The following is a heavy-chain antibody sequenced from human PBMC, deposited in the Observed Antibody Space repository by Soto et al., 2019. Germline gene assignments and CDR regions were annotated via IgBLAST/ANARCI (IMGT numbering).Heavy chain of an antibody. Sequence: QVQLVQSGAEVKKPGSSVKVSCKASGGTFSSYAISWVRQAPGQGLEWMGGIIPIFGTANYAQKFQGRVTITADESTSTAYMERSSLRSEDTAVYYCARQGRALRFLERHADNYYYGMDVWGQGTTVTVSS. CDR3: ARQGRALRFLERHADNYYYGMDV. D-gene: IGHD3-3*01. V-gene: IGHV1-69*12. CDR2: IIPIFGTA. CDR1: GGTFSSYA. J-gene: IGHJ6*02.